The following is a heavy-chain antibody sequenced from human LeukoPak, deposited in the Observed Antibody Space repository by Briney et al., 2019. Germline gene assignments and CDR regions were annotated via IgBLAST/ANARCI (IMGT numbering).Heavy chain of an antibody. J-gene: IGHJ4*02. V-gene: IGHV3-23*01. CDR3: AREGQRASGAYFDY. CDR1: GFTFSSYA. CDR2: IEGRGNST. D-gene: IGHD3-10*01. Sequence: PGGSLRLSCATSGFTFSSYAMTWVRQAPGKGLEWVSTIEGRGNSTYYTDSVKGRFTISRDNAKNSLYLQMNSLRAEDTADYYCAREGQRASGAYFDYWGQGTLVTVSS.